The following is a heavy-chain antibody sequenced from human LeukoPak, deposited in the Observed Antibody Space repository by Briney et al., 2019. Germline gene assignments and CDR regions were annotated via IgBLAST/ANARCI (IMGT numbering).Heavy chain of an antibody. Sequence: PGGSLRLSCAASGFTFSSYAMHWVRQAPGKGLEWVAVISYDGSNKYYADSVKGRFTISRDNSKNTLYLQMNSLRAEDTAVYYCAKRMSGGYRTDDYWGQGTLVTVSS. CDR3: AKRMSGGYRTDDY. CDR1: GFTFSSYA. J-gene: IGHJ4*02. D-gene: IGHD1-26*01. CDR2: ISYDGSNK. V-gene: IGHV3-30-3*02.